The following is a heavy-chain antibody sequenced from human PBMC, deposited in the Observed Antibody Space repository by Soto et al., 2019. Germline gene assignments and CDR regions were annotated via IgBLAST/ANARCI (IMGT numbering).Heavy chain of an antibody. CDR1: GFAVNSDY. Sequence: EVQLVASGGGLIQPGGSLRLSCAASGFAVNSDYVSWVRQAPGKGLEWVSVIFGGGTTYYSDSVKGRFTISRDNSKNTVFLQMNSLRAEDTAVYYCVRTSSYWGQGTRVIVSS. CDR2: IFGGGTT. J-gene: IGHJ4*02. V-gene: IGHV3-53*01. D-gene: IGHD2-2*01. CDR3: VRTSSY.